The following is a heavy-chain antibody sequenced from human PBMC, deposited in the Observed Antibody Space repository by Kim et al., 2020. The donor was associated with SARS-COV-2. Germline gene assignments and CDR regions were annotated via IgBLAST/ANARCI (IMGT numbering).Heavy chain of an antibody. Sequence: GGSLRLSCAASGFTFSSYEMNWVRQAPGKGLEWVSYISTSGSGVYYTDSVKGRFAISRDNAKNSLYLQMDTLRAEDTAVYYCAAQQWLGKFDYWGQGILV. CDR3: AAQQWLGKFDY. CDR2: ISTSGSGV. CDR1: GFTFSSYE. V-gene: IGHV3-48*03. J-gene: IGHJ4*02. D-gene: IGHD6-19*01.